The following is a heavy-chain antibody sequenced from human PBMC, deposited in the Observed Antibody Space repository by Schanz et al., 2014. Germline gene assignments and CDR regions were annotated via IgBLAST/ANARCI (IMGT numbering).Heavy chain of an antibody. Sequence: EVHLVESGGGLGQRGGSLIVSCAGSGFTFNSYSMNWVRQAPGKGLVWVSRTSNDGSFTTFADSVKGRFTISRDNAKNTLYLQMNSLRADDTAVYYCAKDQLANYRGSGYNWFDPWGQGTLVTVSS. CDR3: AKDQLANYRGSGYNWFDP. J-gene: IGHJ5*02. D-gene: IGHD3-10*01. CDR2: TSNDGSFT. CDR1: GFTFNSYS. V-gene: IGHV3-74*01.